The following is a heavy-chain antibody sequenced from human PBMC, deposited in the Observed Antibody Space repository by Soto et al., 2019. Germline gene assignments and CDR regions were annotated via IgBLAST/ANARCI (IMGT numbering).Heavy chain of an antibody. J-gene: IGHJ4*02. CDR3: ATDSNYDVCIAF. CDR1: GGTLHNYA. V-gene: IGHV1-69*13. CDR2: ILPVSAPP. D-gene: IGHD3-3*01. Sequence: SVHVSCKPSGGTLHNYASIWLRLAPRQGMEGMGGILPVSAPPDYAQKCRGRVSITADHSTSTVYMELSRLKSDDTAVYFCATDSNYDVCIAFWGQGTLVTVSS.